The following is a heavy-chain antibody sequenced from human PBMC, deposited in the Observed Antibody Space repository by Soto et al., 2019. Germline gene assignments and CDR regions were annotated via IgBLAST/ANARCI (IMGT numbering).Heavy chain of an antibody. Sequence: EVQLVESGGGLVQPGRSLRLSCAASGFIFDDYAMHWVRQVPGKGLEWVSGISWNSGSIGYADSVKGRFTISRDNAKNSLYLQMSTLRAEDTALYYCAKAGGVVVVTASLDYWGQGTLVTVSS. J-gene: IGHJ4*02. CDR2: ISWNSGSI. V-gene: IGHV3-9*01. D-gene: IGHD2-15*01. CDR3: AKAGGVVVVTASLDY. CDR1: GFIFDDYA.